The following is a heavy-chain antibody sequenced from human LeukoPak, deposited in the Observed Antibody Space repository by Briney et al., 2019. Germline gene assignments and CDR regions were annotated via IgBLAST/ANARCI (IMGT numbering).Heavy chain of an antibody. Sequence: GASVKVSCKASGGTFSSYAISWVRQAPRQGLEWMGRIIPILGIANYAQKFQGRVTITADKSTSTAYMELSSLRSEDTAVYYCARVITGTRWFDPWGQGTLVTVSS. CDR2: IIPILGIA. CDR3: ARVITGTRWFDP. J-gene: IGHJ5*02. CDR1: GGTFSSYA. V-gene: IGHV1-69*04. D-gene: IGHD1-7*01.